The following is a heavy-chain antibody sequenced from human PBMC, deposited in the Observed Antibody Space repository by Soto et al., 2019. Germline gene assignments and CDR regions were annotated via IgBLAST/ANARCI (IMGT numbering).Heavy chain of an antibody. D-gene: IGHD2-2*02. CDR1: GFTVSSNY. CDR2: IYSGGST. V-gene: IGHV3-53*01. CDR3: ARVEVVVVPAAISSRYYYYYGMDV. Sequence: GSLRLSCAASGFTVSSNYMSWVRQAPGKGLEWVSVIYSGGSTYYADSVKGRFTISRDNSKNTLYLQMNSLRADDTAVYYCARVEVVVVPAAISSRYYYYYGMDVWGQGTTVTVSS. J-gene: IGHJ6*02.